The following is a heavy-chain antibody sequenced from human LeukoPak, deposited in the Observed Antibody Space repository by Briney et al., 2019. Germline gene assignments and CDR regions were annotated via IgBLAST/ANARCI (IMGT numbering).Heavy chain of an antibody. CDR2: SIPIFGTA. CDR1: GGTFSSYA. Sequence: SVKVSCKASGGTFSSYAISWVRQAPGQGLEWMGGSIPIFGTANYAQKFQGRVTITADESTSTAYMELSSLRSEDTAVYYCARGLGIAAADNWFDPWGQGTLVTVSS. CDR3: ARGLGIAAADNWFDP. J-gene: IGHJ5*02. V-gene: IGHV1-69*01. D-gene: IGHD6-13*01.